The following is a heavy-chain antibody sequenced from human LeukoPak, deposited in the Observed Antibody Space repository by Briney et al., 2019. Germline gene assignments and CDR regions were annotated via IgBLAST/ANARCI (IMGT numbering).Heavy chain of an antibody. CDR3: ASRKLGNDY. Sequence: SETLSLTCAVYGGSFSGYYWSWIRQPPGKGLEWIGYIYYTGTSYNPSLKSRVTISADTSKNQFSLNLSSVTAADTAVYCASRKLGNDYWGQGTLVTVSS. D-gene: IGHD7-27*01. CDR2: IYYTGT. CDR1: GGSFSGYY. V-gene: IGHV4-34*11. J-gene: IGHJ4*02.